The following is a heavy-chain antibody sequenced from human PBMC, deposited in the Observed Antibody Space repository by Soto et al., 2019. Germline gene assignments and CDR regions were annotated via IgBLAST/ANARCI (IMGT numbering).Heavy chain of an antibody. CDR1: GGTLSQYG. J-gene: IGHJ4*02. CDR2: TTAILGTR. CDR3: AAGDSSDTGDH. Sequence: SVKVSCKASGGTLSQYGVSWVRQVPGKGLEWMGGTTAILGTRDYAQKFQGRMTITSDESTTTSYMELNSLTSDDTAVYYCAAGDSSDTGDHWGQGTLVTVSS. V-gene: IGHV1-69*13. D-gene: IGHD5-18*01.